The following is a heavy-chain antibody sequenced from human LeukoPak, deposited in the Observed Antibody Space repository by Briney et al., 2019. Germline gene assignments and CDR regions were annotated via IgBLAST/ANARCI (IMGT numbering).Heavy chain of an antibody. V-gene: IGHV1-69*13. J-gene: IGHJ2*01. CDR3: ARDRDVVPAARYFDL. D-gene: IGHD2-2*01. CDR1: GGTFSSYA. Sequence: GASAKVSCKASGGTFSSYAISWVRQAPGQGLEWMGGIIPIFGTANYAQKFQGRVTITADEPTSTAYMELSSLRSEDTAVYYCARDRDVVPAARYFDLWGRGTLVTVSS. CDR2: IIPIFGTA.